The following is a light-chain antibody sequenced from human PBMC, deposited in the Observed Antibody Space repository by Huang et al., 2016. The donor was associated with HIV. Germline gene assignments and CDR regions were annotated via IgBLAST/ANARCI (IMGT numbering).Light chain of an antibody. CDR2: AES. CDR1: QGISSY. J-gene: IGKJ1*01. Sequence: IQLTQSPSSLSASVGDRVTITCRASQGISSYLAWYQQKPGKSPKLLIYAESTLQSGFPSRFSGSGSGTDFTLTISSRQPEDFATYYCQQLNSYPRTFGQGTKVEIK. CDR3: QQLNSYPRT. V-gene: IGKV1-9*01.